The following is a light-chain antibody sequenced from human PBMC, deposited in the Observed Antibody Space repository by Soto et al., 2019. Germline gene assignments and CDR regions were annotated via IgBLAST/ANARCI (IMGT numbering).Light chain of an antibody. V-gene: IGKV3-20*01. J-gene: IGKJ2*01. Sequence: EIVLTQSPGTLSLSPGERATLSCRASQSFSSRYLAWYQQKPGQAPRLLIHGASSRATGIPDRFSGSGSGAVFTLTISRREPEDFAVYYCQQYGGTPPYTFGQGTKLEIK. CDR2: GAS. CDR3: QQYGGTPPYT. CDR1: QSFSSRY.